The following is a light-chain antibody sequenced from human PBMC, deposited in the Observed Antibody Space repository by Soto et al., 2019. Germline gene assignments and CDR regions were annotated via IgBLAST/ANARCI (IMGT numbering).Light chain of an antibody. CDR1: QSVSSN. CDR3: QPYHNWPPRT. J-gene: IGKJ1*01. CDR2: GAS. V-gene: IGKV3-15*01. Sequence: EIVMTQSPATLSVSPGERVTLSCRASQSVSSNLAWYQQKPGQAPRLLIYGASTRATGIPARLSGGGSETEFTLTISSLQSEDFAVNYWQPYHNWPPRTFGQGTKVEIK.